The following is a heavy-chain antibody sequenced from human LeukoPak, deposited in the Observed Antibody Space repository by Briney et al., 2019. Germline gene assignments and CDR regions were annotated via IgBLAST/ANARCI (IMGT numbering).Heavy chain of an antibody. Sequence: SQTLSLTCTVSGGSISSGGYYWNWIRRHPGKGLEYIGYIYHSGSTYYSPSLRSRVTISVDTSKNQFSLKLTSVTAADTAVYYCARGDPYYFDYWGRGTLVTVSS. CDR2: IYHSGST. CDR3: ARGDPYYFDY. CDR1: GGSISSGGYY. J-gene: IGHJ4*02. V-gene: IGHV4-31*03.